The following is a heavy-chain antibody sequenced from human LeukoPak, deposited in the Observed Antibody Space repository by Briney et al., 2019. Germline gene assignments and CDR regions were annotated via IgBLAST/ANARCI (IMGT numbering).Heavy chain of an antibody. CDR2: IKQDETEK. V-gene: IGHV3-7*03. CDR1: GFTFSSYW. CDR3: AKVTKTSYYYDSSGLFDY. Sequence: GGSLRLSCAASGFTFSSYWMSWVRQAPGKGLEWVANIKQDETEKYYVDSVKGRFTISRDNAKNSLYLQMNSLRAEDTALYYCAKVTKTSYYYDSSGLFDYWGQGTLVTVSS. J-gene: IGHJ4*02. D-gene: IGHD3-22*01.